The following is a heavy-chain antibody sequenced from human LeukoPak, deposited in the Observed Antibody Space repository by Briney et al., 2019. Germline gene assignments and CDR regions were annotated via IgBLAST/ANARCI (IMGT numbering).Heavy chain of an antibody. CDR3: AKGYSSTSYCLDY. V-gene: IGHV3-48*01. CDR2: ISSSSSTI. Sequence: GGSLRLSCAASGFTFSSYSMNWVRQAPGKGLEWVSYISSSSSTIYYADSVKGRFTISRDNSRNTVFLQVNSLRAEDTAVYYCAKGYSSTSYCLDYWGQGTLVTVSS. J-gene: IGHJ4*02. D-gene: IGHD2-2*01. CDR1: GFTFSSYS.